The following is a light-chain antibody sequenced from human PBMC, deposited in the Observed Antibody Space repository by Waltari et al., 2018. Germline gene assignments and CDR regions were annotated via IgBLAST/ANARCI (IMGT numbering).Light chain of an antibody. CDR2: KAS. V-gene: IGKV1-5*03. J-gene: IGKJ5*01. CDR3: QQYNTYSRSIT. CDR1: QSISSR. Sequence: DIHMTQSPSTLSASVGDRVTIASRASQSISSRWALYQQKPGNAPQLLIYKASTFESGVPSRLSGSGSATAFTLTISSLQPDDFATYYCQQYNTYSRSITFGQGTRLEIQ.